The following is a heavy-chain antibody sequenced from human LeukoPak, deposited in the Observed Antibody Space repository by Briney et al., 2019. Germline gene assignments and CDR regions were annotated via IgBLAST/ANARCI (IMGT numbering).Heavy chain of an antibody. V-gene: IGHV4-59*01. J-gene: IGHJ3*02. Sequence: SETLSLTRTVSGGSISSYYWSWIRQPPGKGLEWIGSITYSGSTYYNPSLKRRVTISIDTSKNQFSLKLSSVTAADTAVYYCARVYGSGYDFRGAFDIWGQGTMVTVSS. D-gene: IGHD5-12*01. CDR2: ITYSGST. CDR3: ARVYGSGYDFRGAFDI. CDR1: GGSISSYY.